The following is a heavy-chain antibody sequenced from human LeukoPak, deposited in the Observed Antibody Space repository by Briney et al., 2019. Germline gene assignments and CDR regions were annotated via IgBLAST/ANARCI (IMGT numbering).Heavy chain of an antibody. CDR1: GFTFDDYA. V-gene: IGHV3-43*02. CDR2: ISGDGGST. D-gene: IGHD4-17*01. J-gene: IGHJ4*02. CDR3: AKDFQYTVTTEYYFDY. Sequence: RPGGSLRLSCAASGFTFDDYAMHWVRQAPGKGLEWVSLISGDGGSTYYADSVKGRFTISRDNSKNYLYLQMNSLRTEDTALYYCAKDFQYTVTTEYYFDYWGQGTLVTVSS.